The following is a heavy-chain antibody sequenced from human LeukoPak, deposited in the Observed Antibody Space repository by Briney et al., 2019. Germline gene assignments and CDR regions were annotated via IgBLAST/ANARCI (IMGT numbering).Heavy chain of an antibody. CDR1: GDSISNYY. CDR3: ARAPYGSATNNYYMDV. Sequence: SETLSLTCTISGDSISNYYWSWIRQPPGRGLEWIGYIYYSGSTNYNPSLKSRVTISVDTSKNQFSLKLSSVTAADTAVYYCARAPYGSATNNYYMDVWGKGTTVTVSS. J-gene: IGHJ6*03. V-gene: IGHV4-59*01. D-gene: IGHD3-10*01. CDR2: IYYSGST.